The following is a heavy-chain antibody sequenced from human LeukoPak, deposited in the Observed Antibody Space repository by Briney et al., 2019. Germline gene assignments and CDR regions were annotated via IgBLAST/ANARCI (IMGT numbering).Heavy chain of an antibody. Sequence: SETLSLTCTVSGGSISSSSYYWGWIRQPPGKGLEWIGSIYYSGSTYYNPSLKSRVTISVDTSKNQFSLKLSSVTAADTALYYCARGRGGHGDLGHFDSWGQGTLVIVSS. J-gene: IGHJ5*01. D-gene: IGHD4-17*01. CDR2: IYYSGST. CDR1: GGSISSSSYY. V-gene: IGHV4-39*07. CDR3: ARGRGGHGDLGHFDS.